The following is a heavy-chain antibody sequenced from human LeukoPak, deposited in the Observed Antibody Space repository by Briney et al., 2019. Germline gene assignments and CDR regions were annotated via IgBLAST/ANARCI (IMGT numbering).Heavy chain of an antibody. Sequence: GGSLRLSCAASGFTFTSYEMNWVRQAPGKGLEWVSYIAISGSTIYYADSVKGRFTISRDNAKNSLYLQMNSLRAEDTAVYYCARTTSFDYWGQGTLVTVSS. CDR2: IAISGSTI. D-gene: IGHD1-1*01. CDR1: GFTFTSYE. V-gene: IGHV3-48*03. CDR3: ARTTSFDY. J-gene: IGHJ4*02.